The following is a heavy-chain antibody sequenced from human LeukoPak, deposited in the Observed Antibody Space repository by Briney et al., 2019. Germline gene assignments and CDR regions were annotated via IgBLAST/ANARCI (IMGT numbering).Heavy chain of an antibody. CDR2: INWNGGST. D-gene: IGHD3-3*01. J-gene: IGHJ6*03. CDR3: ARDTSYYDFWSGYLRYMDV. CDR1: GFTFDDYG. Sequence: GGSLRLSCAASGFTFDDYGMSWVRQAPGKGLEWVSGINWNGGSTGYADSVKGRFTISRDNAKNSLYPQMNSLRAEDTALYYCARDTSYYDFWSGYLRYMDVWGKGTTVTVSS. V-gene: IGHV3-20*04.